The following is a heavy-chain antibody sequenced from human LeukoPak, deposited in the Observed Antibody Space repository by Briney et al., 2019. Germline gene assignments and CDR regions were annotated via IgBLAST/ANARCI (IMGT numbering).Heavy chain of an antibody. D-gene: IGHD1-1*01. CDR1: GYTFTGYY. J-gene: IGHJ4*02. V-gene: IGHV1-2*02. CDR2: INPNSGGT. Sequence: ASVKVSCKASGYTFTGYYMHWVRQAPGQGLEWMGWINPNSGGTNYAQKFQGRVTMTRDTSISTAYMELSRLRSDDTAVYYCARDLGLEPNFDYWGQGTLVTVSS. CDR3: ARDLGLEPNFDY.